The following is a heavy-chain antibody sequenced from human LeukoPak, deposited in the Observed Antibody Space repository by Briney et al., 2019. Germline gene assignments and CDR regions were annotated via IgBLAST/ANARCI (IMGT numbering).Heavy chain of an antibody. CDR2: IYPGDSDT. J-gene: IGHJ4*02. Sequence: GESLKISCKGSGYTFTSYWIAWVRQMPGKGLEWMGLIYPGDSDTRYSPSFQGQVTISVDKSISTAYLQWSSLKASDTAMYYCARHISGGDVVVVPAAIPYDYWGQGTLVTVSS. D-gene: IGHD2-2*02. CDR1: GYTFTSYW. CDR3: ARHISGGDVVVVPAAIPYDY. V-gene: IGHV5-51*01.